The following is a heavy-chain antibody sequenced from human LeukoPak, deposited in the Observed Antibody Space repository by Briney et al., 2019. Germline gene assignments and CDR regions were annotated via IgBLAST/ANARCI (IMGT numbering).Heavy chain of an antibody. V-gene: IGHV3-53*01. J-gene: IGHJ4*02. CDR3: AKDGGYGSGSYYPDY. Sequence: GGSLRLSCAASGFTVSSNYMSWVRQAPGKGLEWVSVIFRNGNTYYADSVKGRVTISRDNSKNTLYLQMNSLRADDTAVYYCAKDGGYGSGSYYPDYWGQGTLVTVSS. CDR2: IFRNGNT. D-gene: IGHD3-10*01. CDR1: GFTVSSNY.